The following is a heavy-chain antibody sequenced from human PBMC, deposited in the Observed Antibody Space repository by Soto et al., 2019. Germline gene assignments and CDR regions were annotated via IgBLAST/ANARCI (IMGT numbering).Heavy chain of an antibody. CDR2: IIPIFGTA. J-gene: IGHJ6*02. V-gene: IGHV1-69*01. D-gene: IGHD3-3*01. Sequence: QVQLVQSGAEVKKPGSSVKVSCKASGGTFSSYAISWVRQAPGQGLEWMGGIIPIFGTANYAQKFQGRVTITADESTSTAYMELSSLRSEDTAVYYCARDCVLRLLEEGPYYYGMDVWGQGTTVTVSS. CDR1: GGTFSSYA. CDR3: ARDCVLRLLEEGPYYYGMDV.